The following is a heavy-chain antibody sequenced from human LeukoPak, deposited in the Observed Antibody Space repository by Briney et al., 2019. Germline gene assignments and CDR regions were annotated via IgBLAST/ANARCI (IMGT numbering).Heavy chain of an antibody. D-gene: IGHD6-19*01. CDR3: ARLADPESYYGMDV. CDR1: GGSISSYY. Sequence: PSETLSLTCTVSGGSISSYYWSWIRQPPGKGLEWIGYNYYSGSTNYNPSLKSRVTISVDTSKNQFSLKLSSVTAADTAVYYCARLADPESYYGMDVWGQGTTVTVSS. CDR2: NYYSGST. V-gene: IGHV4-59*08. J-gene: IGHJ6*02.